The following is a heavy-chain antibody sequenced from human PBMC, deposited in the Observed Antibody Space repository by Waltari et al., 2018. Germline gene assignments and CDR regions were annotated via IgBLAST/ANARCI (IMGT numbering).Heavy chain of an antibody. J-gene: IGHJ4*02. D-gene: IGHD3-22*01. CDR3: ARGDSSAYLDN. V-gene: IGHV3-30*02. Sequence: QVQLVESGGGVVQPVGSLSLSFAASGFIFGSHGMHGVRQAPGKGLEGVGFRRYEGHKKYYADHVKGRCTISRDNPKTTLYLQMESLGPEDTALYYCARGDSSAYLDNWGQGTQVPVSS. CDR1: GFIFGSHG. CDR2: RRYEGHKK.